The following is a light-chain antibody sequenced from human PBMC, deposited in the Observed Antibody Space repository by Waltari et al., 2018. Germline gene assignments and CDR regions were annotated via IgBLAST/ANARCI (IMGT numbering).Light chain of an antibody. CDR1: SGSVSTSHY. J-gene: IGLJ3*02. Sequence: QTVVTQEPSFSVSPGGTVTLTCGLSSGSVSTSHYPSWSQQTPGQAPPTLIYSTFSRSSVVPDRFSGSIVGNKAALTITGAQADDESEFYCALYLGSGSWVFGGGTRLTVL. CDR3: ALYLGSGSWV. CDR2: STF. V-gene: IGLV8-61*01.